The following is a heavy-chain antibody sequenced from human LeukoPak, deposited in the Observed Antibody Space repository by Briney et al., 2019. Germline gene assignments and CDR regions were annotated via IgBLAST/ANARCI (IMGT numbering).Heavy chain of an antibody. CDR2: FDPEDGET. V-gene: IGHV1-24*01. CDR3: ATRSGSGSYLYYSDY. Sequence: ASVKVSCKVSGYTLTELSMHWVRQAPGKGLEWMGGFDPEDGETIYAQKFQGRVTMTEDTSTDTAYMELSSLRSEDTAVYYCATRSGSGSYLYYSDYWGQGTLVTVSS. J-gene: IGHJ4*02. D-gene: IGHD3-10*01. CDR1: GYTLTELS.